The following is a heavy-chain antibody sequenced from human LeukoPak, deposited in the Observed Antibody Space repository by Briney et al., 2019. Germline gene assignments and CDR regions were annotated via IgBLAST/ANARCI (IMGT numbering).Heavy chain of an antibody. CDR1: GFTFSNYW. V-gene: IGHV3-74*03. J-gene: IGHJ4*02. Sequence: PGGSLRLSCAVSGFTFSNYWMHWVRQAPGKGLVWVSRINTDGSSTTYADSVKGRFTISRDNAKNTVYLQMNSLRAEDTAVYYCARGRYHDFWSGSSDYWGQGTLVTVSS. CDR3: ARGRYHDFWSGSSDY. CDR2: INTDGSST. D-gene: IGHD3-3*01.